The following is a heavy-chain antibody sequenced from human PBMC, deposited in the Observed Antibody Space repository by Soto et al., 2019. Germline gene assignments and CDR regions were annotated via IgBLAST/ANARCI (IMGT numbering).Heavy chain of an antibody. D-gene: IGHD6-19*01. CDR1: GFTFDDYA. CDR3: AKDIGGAVAGIGAFDY. V-gene: IGHV3-9*01. J-gene: IGHJ4*02. CDR2: ISWNSGSI. Sequence: SGGSLRLSCAASGFTFDDYAMHWVRQAPGKGLEWVSGISWNSGSIGYADSVKGRFTISRDNAKNSLYLQMNSLRAEDTALYYCAKDIGGAVAGIGAFDYWGKGTLVTVSS.